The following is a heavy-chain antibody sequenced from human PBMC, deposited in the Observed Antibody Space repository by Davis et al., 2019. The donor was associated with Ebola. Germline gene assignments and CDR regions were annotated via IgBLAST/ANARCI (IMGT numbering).Heavy chain of an antibody. CDR3: ARGSTVTIYYYGMDV. D-gene: IGHD4-11*01. CDR1: GYTFTSYY. V-gene: IGHV1-69*06. CDR2: IIPIFGTA. Sequence: AASVKVSCKASGYTFTSYYMHWVRQAPGQGLEWMGGIIPIFGTANYAQKFQGRVTITADKSTSTAYMELSSLRSEDTAVYYCARGSTVTIYYYGMDVWGQGTTVTVSS. J-gene: IGHJ6*02.